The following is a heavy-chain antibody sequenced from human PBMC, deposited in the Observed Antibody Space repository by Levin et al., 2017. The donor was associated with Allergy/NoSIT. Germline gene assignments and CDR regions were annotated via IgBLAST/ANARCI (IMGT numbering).Heavy chain of an antibody. D-gene: IGHD1-1*01. CDR1: GDSINSGDYH. V-gene: IGHV4-30-4*01. Sequence: PSETLSLTCSVSGDSINSGDYHWTWIRQSPGEGLEWIGSIYYLGGTLYSPSLKSRLTMSLDTSKNQFSLQLRSVTAADTAFYYCARTRSIGTDLWGQGTLVSVSS. J-gene: IGHJ5*02. CDR2: IYYLGGT. CDR3: ARTRSIGTDL.